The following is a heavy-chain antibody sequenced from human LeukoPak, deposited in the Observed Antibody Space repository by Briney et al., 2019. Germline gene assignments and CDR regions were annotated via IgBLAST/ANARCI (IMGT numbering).Heavy chain of an antibody. CDR1: GGSFSGYY. D-gene: IGHD5-24*01. V-gene: IGHV4-34*01. CDR2: INHSGST. CDR3: ASAGRRWLQFWWYFDL. Sequence: SETLSLTCAVYGGSFSGYYWSWIRQPPGKGLEWIGEINHSGSTNYNPSLKSRVTISVDTSKNQFSLKLSSVTAADTAVYYCASAGRRWLQFWWYFDLWGRGTLVTVSS. J-gene: IGHJ2*01.